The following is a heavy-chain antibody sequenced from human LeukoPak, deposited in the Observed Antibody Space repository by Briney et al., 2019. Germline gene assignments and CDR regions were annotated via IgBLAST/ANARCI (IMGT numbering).Heavy chain of an antibody. J-gene: IGHJ4*02. D-gene: IGHD3-10*01. V-gene: IGHV5-51*01. Sequence: GESLKISCKASGYSFISYWIGWVRQVPGKGLEWVGIISPDDSDTTYSPSFQGQVTISADKSITTAYLQWSSLKASDTAMYYCARLNPMVRGIDAGYFDYWGQGTLVTVSS. CDR1: GYSFISYW. CDR2: ISPDDSDT. CDR3: ARLNPMVRGIDAGYFDY.